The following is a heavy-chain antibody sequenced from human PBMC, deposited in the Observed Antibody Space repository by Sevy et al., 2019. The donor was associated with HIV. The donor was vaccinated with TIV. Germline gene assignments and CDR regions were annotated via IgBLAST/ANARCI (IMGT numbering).Heavy chain of an antibody. Sequence: GGSLRLSCAASGFTFSSYAMSWVRQAPGKGLEWVSAISGSGGSTYYADSVKGRFTISRDNSKNTLYLQMNSLRAEDTAVYYCAKDLWGDPYYYDSSGQDAFDIWGQGTMVTVSS. CDR3: AKDLWGDPYYYDSSGQDAFDI. CDR2: ISGSGGST. CDR1: GFTFSSYA. V-gene: IGHV3-23*01. D-gene: IGHD3-22*01. J-gene: IGHJ3*02.